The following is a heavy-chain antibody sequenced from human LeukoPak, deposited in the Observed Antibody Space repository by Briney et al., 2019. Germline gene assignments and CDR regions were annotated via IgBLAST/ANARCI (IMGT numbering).Heavy chain of an antibody. CDR1: GFTVSSNY. J-gene: IGHJ4*02. CDR3: AKRSAGRPPDY. V-gene: IGHV3-23*01. CDR2: ISGSGVST. Sequence: GGSLRLSCAVSGFTVSSNYISWVRQAPGKGLEWVSGISGSGVSTYYADSVKGRFSISRDNSKNTLYLQVNSLRAEDTAVYYCAKRSAGRPPDYWGQGTLVTVSS.